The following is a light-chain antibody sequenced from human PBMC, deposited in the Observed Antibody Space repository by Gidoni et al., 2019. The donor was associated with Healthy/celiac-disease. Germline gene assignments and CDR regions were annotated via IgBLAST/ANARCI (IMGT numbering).Light chain of an antibody. V-gene: IGKV1-39*01. CDR2: AAS. CDR3: QQSNSTPLT. Sequence: DIQMTQSPSSLSASVGDRVTITCRASQSISSYLNWYQQKPVKAPKLLLYAASSLQSGVPSRFSGSGSGTVFTLTISSLQPEDFATYYCQQSNSTPLTFGPGTKVDIK. CDR1: QSISSY. J-gene: IGKJ3*01.